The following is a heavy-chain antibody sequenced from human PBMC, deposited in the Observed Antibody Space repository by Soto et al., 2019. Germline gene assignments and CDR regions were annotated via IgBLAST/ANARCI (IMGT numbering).Heavy chain of an antibody. D-gene: IGHD6-13*01. CDR1: GYTFNKYP. CDR3: AREAAAAGTFDY. J-gene: IGHJ4*02. CDR2: ISAYNGNT. Sequence: ASVKVSCKTSGYTFNKYPIHWVRQAPGQGLEWMGWISAYNGNTNYAQKLQGRVTMTTDTSTSTAYMELRSLRSDDTAVYYCAREAAAAGTFDYWGQGTLVTSPQ. V-gene: IGHV1-18*01.